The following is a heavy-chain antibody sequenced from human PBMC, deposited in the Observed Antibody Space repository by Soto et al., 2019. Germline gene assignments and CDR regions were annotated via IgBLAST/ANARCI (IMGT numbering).Heavy chain of an antibody. D-gene: IGHD1-26*01. Sequence: PSETLSLTCAFYGGSFSGYYWSWIRQPPGKGLEWIGEINHSGSTNYNPSLKSRVTISVDTSKNQFSLKLSSVTAADTAVYYCARGLSFVRAWLAFDYWGQGTLVTVSS. CDR3: ARGLSFVRAWLAFDY. CDR2: INHSGST. V-gene: IGHV4-34*01. J-gene: IGHJ4*02. CDR1: GGSFSGYY.